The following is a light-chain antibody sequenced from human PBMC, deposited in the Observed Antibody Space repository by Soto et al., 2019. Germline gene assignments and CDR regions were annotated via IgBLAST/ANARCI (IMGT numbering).Light chain of an antibody. J-gene: IGKJ1*01. Sequence: DIQMTQSPSTLSASVGDRVTITCRASQSISSWIAWYQQKPEKAPKLLIYDASSLESGVPTRFSGFGSGTIFTLTISSLQPDDFATYCCQQYWTFGQGTKLYIK. CDR2: DAS. V-gene: IGKV1-5*01. CDR3: QQYWT. CDR1: QSISSW.